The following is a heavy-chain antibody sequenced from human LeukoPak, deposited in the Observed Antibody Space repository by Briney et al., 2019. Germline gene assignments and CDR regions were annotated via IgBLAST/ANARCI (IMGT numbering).Heavy chain of an antibody. CDR1: GGSISGYY. CDR3: ARQQCNGGSCYSRAIWFDP. Sequence: SETLSLTCTASGGSISGYYGSWIRQPPGMGLEWIGYIHHTGSTKYNPSLRSRVTMLVDTSKNHFSLRLNSVTAADTAVYYCARQQCNGGSCYSRAIWFDPWGQGTLVSVSS. J-gene: IGHJ5*02. D-gene: IGHD2-15*01. CDR2: IHHTGST. V-gene: IGHV4-59*08.